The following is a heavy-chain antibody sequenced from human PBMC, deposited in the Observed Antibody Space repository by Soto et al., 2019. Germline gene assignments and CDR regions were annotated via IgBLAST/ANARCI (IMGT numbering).Heavy chain of an antibody. CDR1: GFTVSSNY. Sequence: LRLSCAASGFTVSSNYMHWVRQAPGKGLEWVAVIWYDGSNKYYADSVKGRFTISRDNSKNTLYLQMNSLRAEDTAVYYCAREGIAAAGTNYYYGMDVWGQGTTVTVSS. D-gene: IGHD6-13*01. V-gene: IGHV3-33*08. CDR2: IWYDGSNK. CDR3: AREGIAAAGTNYYYGMDV. J-gene: IGHJ6*02.